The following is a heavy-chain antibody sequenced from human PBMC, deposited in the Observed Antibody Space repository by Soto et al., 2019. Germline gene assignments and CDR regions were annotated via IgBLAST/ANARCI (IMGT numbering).Heavy chain of an antibody. CDR1: GFMFSAYW. V-gene: IGHV3-7*01. Sequence: EVQLVESGGGLVQPGGSLRLSCAASGFMFSAYWMSWVRQAPGKGLEWVAKIHGDGGKIYYVDSVKGRFTISRDNAKRSLYLQMNSLRAEDTAVYYSARDFYGGYTYGPGDYWGQGALVAVSS. D-gene: IGHD5-18*01. J-gene: IGHJ4*02. CDR3: ARDFYGGYTYGPGDY. CDR2: IHGDGGKI.